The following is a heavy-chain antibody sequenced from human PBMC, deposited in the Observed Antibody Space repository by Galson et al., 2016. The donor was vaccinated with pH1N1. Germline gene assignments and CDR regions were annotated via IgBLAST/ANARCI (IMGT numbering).Heavy chain of an antibody. CDR2: ISPNGGTT. Sequence: QSGAEVKKPGASVKLSCTASGYSLTSYYMHWVRQAPGQRPEWMGIISPNGGTTLYAQKFQGTLTVTRDMSTSTVYMELTSLRFEDTAVYYCARGWMYYGSGSYYPFDQWGQGTLITVSS. CDR1: GYSLTSYY. V-gene: IGHV1-46*01. J-gene: IGHJ4*02. D-gene: IGHD3-10*01. CDR3: ARGWMYYGSGSYYPFDQ.